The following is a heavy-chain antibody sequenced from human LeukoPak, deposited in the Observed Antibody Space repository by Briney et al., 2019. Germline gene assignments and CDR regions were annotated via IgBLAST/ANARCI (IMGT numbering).Heavy chain of an antibody. CDR1: GFTFSSYW. Sequence: GASLRLSCAASGFTFSSYWMSWVRHAPGKGLECVANIKQDGSEKYYVDSVKGRFTISRDNAKNSLYLQMNSLRAEDTAVYYCARDEDSSGYYYDSWGQGTLVTVSS. CDR2: IKQDGSEK. CDR3: ARDEDSSGYYYDS. D-gene: IGHD3-22*01. V-gene: IGHV3-7*01. J-gene: IGHJ5*01.